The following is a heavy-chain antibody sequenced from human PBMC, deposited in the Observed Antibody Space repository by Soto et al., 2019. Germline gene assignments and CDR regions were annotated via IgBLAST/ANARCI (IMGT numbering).Heavy chain of an antibody. CDR3: GRSKARRQPSYYYYGMDV. D-gene: IGHD6-13*01. V-gene: IGHV3-48*02. CDR2: ISSSSSTI. J-gene: IGHJ6*02. Sequence: EVQLVESGGGLVQPGGSLRLSCAASGFTFSSYSMNWVRQAPGKGLEWVSYISSSSSTIYYADSVKGRFTISRDNAKKSPYLQLISMREEDAAVYYCGRSKARRQPSYYYYGMDVWGQGTTVTVSS. CDR1: GFTFSSYS.